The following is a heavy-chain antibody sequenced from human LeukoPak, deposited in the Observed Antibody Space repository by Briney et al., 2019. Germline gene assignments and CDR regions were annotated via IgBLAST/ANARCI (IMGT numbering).Heavy chain of an antibody. CDR3: AKGAVAGVYYYYGMDV. D-gene: IGHD6-19*01. Sequence: GGSLRLSCAASGFTFSSYGMHWVRQAPGKGLEWVAVISYDGSNKYYADSVKGRFTISRDNSKNTLYLQMNSLRAEDTAVYYCAKGAVAGVYYYYGMDVWGQGTTDTVSS. CDR2: ISYDGSNK. J-gene: IGHJ6*02. CDR1: GFTFSSYG. V-gene: IGHV3-30*18.